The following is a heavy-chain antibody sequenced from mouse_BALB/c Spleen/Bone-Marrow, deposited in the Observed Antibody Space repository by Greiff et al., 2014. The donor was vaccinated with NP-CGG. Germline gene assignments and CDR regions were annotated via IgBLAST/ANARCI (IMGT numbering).Heavy chain of an antibody. CDR1: GYTFTSSW. J-gene: IGHJ2*01. CDR3: ALGLPYFDY. V-gene: IGHV1S130*01. Sequence: QLXXPXSVLVRPGVSVKLSCKASGYTFTSSWMHWAKQRPGQGLEWIGEIYPNSGNTNYNEKFKGKATLTVDTSSSTAYVDLXXLTSEDSAVYYCALGLPYFDYWGQGTTLTVSS. CDR2: IYPNSGNT. D-gene: IGHD4-1*01.